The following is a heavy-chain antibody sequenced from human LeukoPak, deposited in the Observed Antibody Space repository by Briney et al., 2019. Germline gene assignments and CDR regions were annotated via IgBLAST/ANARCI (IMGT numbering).Heavy chain of an antibody. CDR3: ASGALDYAFWSGKRFDY. D-gene: IGHD3-3*01. J-gene: IGHJ4*02. CDR2: IYYSGST. V-gene: IGHV4-59*01. Sequence: SETLSLTCTVSGGSISSYYWSWIRQSPGKGLEWIGYIYYSGSTNYNPSLKSRVTISVDTSKNQFSLKLSSVTAADTAVYYCASGALDYAFWSGKRFDYWGQGTLVAVSS. CDR1: GGSISSYY.